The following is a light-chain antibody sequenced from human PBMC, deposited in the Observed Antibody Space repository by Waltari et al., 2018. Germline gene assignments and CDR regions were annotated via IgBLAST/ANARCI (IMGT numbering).Light chain of an antibody. J-gene: IGLJ3*02. CDR3: QTWGTGMGV. V-gene: IGLV4-69*01. Sequence: QLVLTQSPCASAPLATSTNPNCTLSSGLSSCGIAWLQQQPEKGPRYLMKLNSDGSHTKGDGIPDRFSGSSSGAERYLTIASLQSEDEADYYCQTWGTGMGVFGGGTKLTVL. CDR2: LNSDGSH. CDR1: SGLSSCG.